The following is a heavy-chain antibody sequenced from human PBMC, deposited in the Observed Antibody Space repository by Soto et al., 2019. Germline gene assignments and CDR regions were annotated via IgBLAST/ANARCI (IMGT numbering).Heavy chain of an antibody. CDR2: INLSGSA. V-gene: IGHV4-34*01. D-gene: IGHD2-2*01. CDR1: GGSFSGFY. J-gene: IGHJ6*02. Sequence: PSETLSLTCTVSGGSFSGFYWSWIWQPPGPGLEWMGEINLSGSANYNPSLKSRVTVSVDTAKNQFSLKLSSVTAADAAVYYCARGSAREVPAAGNYYGMDVWGQGTTVTVSS. CDR3: ARGSAREVPAAGNYYGMDV.